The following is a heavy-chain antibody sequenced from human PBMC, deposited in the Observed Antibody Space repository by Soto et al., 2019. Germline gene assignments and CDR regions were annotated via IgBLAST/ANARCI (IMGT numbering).Heavy chain of an antibody. D-gene: IGHD6-6*01. CDR2: VIPMFGTT. CDR3: ARENSIASLSYYYGMDV. Sequence: QVQLVQSGAEVKKPGSSVKVSCTSSGGSFSGNAISWVRQAPGQGPEWMGGVIPMFGTTNFARKFQDRITITADESSSTAYMELSSLLSEDTAVYYCARENSIASLSYYYGMDVWGQGTTVIVSS. CDR1: GGSFSGNA. J-gene: IGHJ6*02. V-gene: IGHV1-69*01.